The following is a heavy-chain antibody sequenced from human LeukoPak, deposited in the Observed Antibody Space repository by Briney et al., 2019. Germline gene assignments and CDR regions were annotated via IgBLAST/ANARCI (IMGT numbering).Heavy chain of an antibody. CDR1: GFTFSSYW. V-gene: IGHV3-7*01. J-gene: IGHJ4*02. CDR3: ATLYGGQRADGY. D-gene: IGHD2-15*01. CDR2: IKEDGSEK. Sequence: GGSLRLSCAASGFTFSSYWMSWVRQAPGKGPEWVANIKEDGSEKYFVGSVKGRFTISRDNAKTSLFLQMDSLRAEDTAVYYCATLYGGQRADGYWGQGTLVTVSS.